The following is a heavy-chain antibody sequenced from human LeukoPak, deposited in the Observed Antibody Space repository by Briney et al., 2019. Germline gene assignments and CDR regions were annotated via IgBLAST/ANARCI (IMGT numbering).Heavy chain of an antibody. D-gene: IGHD5-12*01. Sequence: SVKVSCKASGGSFSGYVISWVRQAPGQGLEWMGRIIPMLGVPNYAQKFQGRITITADKSTSTAYMEVSSLTSEDTAVYFCARGGDNIVATALWFDPWGQGTRVTVSS. CDR1: GGSFSGYV. V-gene: IGHV1-69*04. J-gene: IGHJ5*01. CDR3: ARGGDNIVATALWFDP. CDR2: IIPMLGVP.